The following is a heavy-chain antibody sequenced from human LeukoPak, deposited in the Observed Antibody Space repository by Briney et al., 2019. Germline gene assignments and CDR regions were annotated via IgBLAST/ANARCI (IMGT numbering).Heavy chain of an antibody. D-gene: IGHD3-10*01. V-gene: IGHV3-30*02. CDR1: GFTFSSYG. J-gene: IGHJ4*02. CDR2: IRYDGSNK. Sequence: PGGSLRLSCAASGFTFSSYGMHWVRQAPGKGLEWVAFIRYDGSNKYYADSVKGRFTISRDNSKNTLHLQMNSLRAEDTAVYYCAKDGFRSALNLNKTNYKYYYGSGSYLIPWQFDYWGQGTLVTVSS. CDR3: AKDGFRSALNLNKTNYKYYYGSGSYLIPWQFDY.